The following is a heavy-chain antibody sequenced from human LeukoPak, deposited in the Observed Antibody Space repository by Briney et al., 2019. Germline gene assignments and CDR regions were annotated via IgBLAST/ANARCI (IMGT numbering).Heavy chain of an antibody. CDR1: GFRFSSFA. D-gene: IGHD3-10*01. J-gene: IGHJ3*01. V-gene: IGHV3-23*01. Sequence: PGGSLRLSCVGSGFRFSSFAMSWVRQAPGKGLEWVSGLSGSGGATYYIDPAKGRFSISRDNSKNTMYLQMTNLRAEDTAVYYCAKDCGDFGSSYFCAFDVWGPGTMVTVSS. CDR2: LSGSGGAT. CDR3: AKDCGDFGSSYFCAFDV.